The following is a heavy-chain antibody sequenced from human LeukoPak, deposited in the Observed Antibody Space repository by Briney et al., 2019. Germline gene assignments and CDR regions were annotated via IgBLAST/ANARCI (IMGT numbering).Heavy chain of an antibody. V-gene: IGHV3-30*18. CDR1: GFTFNSYG. CDR3: AKDDTMTTVVTRGPDY. D-gene: IGHD4-23*01. Sequence: GGSLRLSCATSGFTFNSYGMHWVRQAPGKGLEWVAVMSYEGSNKYYADSVKGRFTISRDNSKNTLYLQMNSLRAEDTAVYYCAKDDTMTTVVTRGPDYWGQGTLVTVSS. J-gene: IGHJ4*02. CDR2: MSYEGSNK.